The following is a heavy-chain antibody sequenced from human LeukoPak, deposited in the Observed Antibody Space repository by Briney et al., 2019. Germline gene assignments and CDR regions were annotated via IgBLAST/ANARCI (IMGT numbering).Heavy chain of an antibody. D-gene: IGHD2-2*01. Sequence: PGGSLRLSCAASGFTFSSYEMNWVRQAPGKGLEWVANIKQDGSEKYYVDSVKGRFTISRDNAKNSLYLQMNSLRAEDTAVYYCARYCSSTSCYDGDWFDPWGQGTLVTVSS. CDR3: ARYCSSTSCYDGDWFDP. J-gene: IGHJ5*02. CDR1: GFTFSSYE. CDR2: IKQDGSEK. V-gene: IGHV3-7*01.